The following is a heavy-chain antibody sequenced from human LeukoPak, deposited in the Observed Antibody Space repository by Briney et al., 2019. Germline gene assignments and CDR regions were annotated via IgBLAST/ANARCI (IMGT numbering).Heavy chain of an antibody. Sequence: KPSETLSLTCSVSDYSISSGYYWGWIRQPPGKGLEWIGSIYHSGSTYYNPSLKSRVTISVDTSKNQFSLKLSSVTAADTAVYYCARDSSTVTPPPFDYWGQGTLVTVSS. CDR3: ARDSSTVTPPPFDY. J-gene: IGHJ4*02. V-gene: IGHV4-38-2*02. CDR2: IYHSGST. D-gene: IGHD4-17*01. CDR1: DYSISSGYY.